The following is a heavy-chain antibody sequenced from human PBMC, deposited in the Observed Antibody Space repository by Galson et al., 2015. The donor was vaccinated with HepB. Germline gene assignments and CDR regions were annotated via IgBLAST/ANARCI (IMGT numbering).Heavy chain of an antibody. J-gene: IGHJ3*02. D-gene: IGHD3-3*01. CDR3: ATDQSYDFWSGYYRGRYAFDI. CDR2: FDPEDGET. Sequence: SVKVSCKVSGYTLTELSMHWVRQAPGKGLEWMGGFDPEDGETIYAQKFQGRVTMTEDTSTDTAYMELSSLRSEDTAVYYCATDQSYDFWSGYYRGRYAFDIWGQGTMVTVSS. CDR1: GYTLTELS. V-gene: IGHV1-24*01.